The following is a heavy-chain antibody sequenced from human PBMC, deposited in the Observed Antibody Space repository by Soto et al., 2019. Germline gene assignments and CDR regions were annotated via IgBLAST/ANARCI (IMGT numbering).Heavy chain of an antibody. V-gene: IGHV3-23*01. CDR2: VSIGGST. J-gene: IGHJ4*02. CDR1: GFTFSSYA. D-gene: IGHD2-15*01. Sequence: PVGSLRLSCAASGFTFSSYAMGWVRQGPGKGLEWVAVVSIGGSTHYADSVRGRFTISRDNSKNTLSLQMNSLTAEDTAVYFCAKRSGAGGHFDYWGQGALVTVSS. CDR3: AKRSGAGGHFDY.